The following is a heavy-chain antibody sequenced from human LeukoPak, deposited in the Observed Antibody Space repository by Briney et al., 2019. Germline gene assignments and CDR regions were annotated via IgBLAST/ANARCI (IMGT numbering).Heavy chain of an antibody. V-gene: IGHV3-7*01. CDR3: AKETSGSYSYYYYYYYMDV. J-gene: IGHJ6*03. CDR1: GFTLSTYW. CDR2: IKEDGSGK. D-gene: IGHD1-26*01. Sequence: GGSLRLSCAASGFTLSTYWMTWVRQAPGKGLEWVANIKEDGSGKYYVDSVKGRFTISRDNAKNSLYLQMNSLRAEDTAVYYCAKETSGSYSYYYYYYYMDVWGKGTTVTVSS.